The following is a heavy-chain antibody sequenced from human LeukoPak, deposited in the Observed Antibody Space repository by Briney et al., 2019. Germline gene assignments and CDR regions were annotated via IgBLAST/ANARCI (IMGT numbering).Heavy chain of an antibody. D-gene: IGHD6-25*01. V-gene: IGHV1-8*01. CDR1: GYTFTSYD. CDR2: MNPNSGNT. J-gene: IGHJ3*02. CDR3: ARKSSSGSGWNAFDI. Sequence: ASVKVSCKASGYTFTSYDINWVRRATGQGLGLEWMGWMNPNSGNTGYAQKFQGRVTMTRNTSISTAYMELSSLRSEDTAVYYCARKSSSGSGWNAFDIWGQGTMVTVSS.